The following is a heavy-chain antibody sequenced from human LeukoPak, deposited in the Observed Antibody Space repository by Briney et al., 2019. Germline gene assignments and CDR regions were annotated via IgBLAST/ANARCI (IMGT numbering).Heavy chain of an antibody. D-gene: IGHD2-2*01. CDR1: GYTFTSYA. CDR3: ARDGHQLLSEWFDP. J-gene: IGHJ5*02. V-gene: IGHV7-4-1*02. Sequence: ASVKVSCKASGYTFTSYAMNWVRQAPGQGLEWMGWTNTNTGNPTYAQGFTGRFVFSLDTSVSTAYLQISSLKAEDTAVYYCARDGHQLLSEWFDPWGQGTLVTVSS. CDR2: TNTNTGNP.